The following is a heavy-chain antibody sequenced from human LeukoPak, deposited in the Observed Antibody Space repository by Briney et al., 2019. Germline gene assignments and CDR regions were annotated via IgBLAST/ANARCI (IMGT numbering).Heavy chain of an antibody. D-gene: IGHD6-13*01. CDR2: ISYDGSNK. CDR3: PEGN. CDR1: GLTFSSYW. J-gene: IGHJ4*02. Sequence: GGSLRLSCAASGLTFSSYWMSWVRQAPGKGLEWVAVISYDGSNKYYADSVKGRFTISRDNSKNTLYLQMNSLRAEDTAISWFPEGNWGQGTLVTVSS. V-gene: IGHV3-30*03.